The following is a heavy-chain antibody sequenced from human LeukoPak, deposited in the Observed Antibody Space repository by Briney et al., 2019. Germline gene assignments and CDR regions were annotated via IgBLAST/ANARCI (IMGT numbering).Heavy chain of an antibody. J-gene: IGHJ4*02. CDR3: AKDHETLRRITAAGTHFDC. D-gene: IGHD6-13*01. CDR1: GFTFSSYA. V-gene: IGHV3-23*01. CDR2: ITASGVTT. Sequence: AGGSLRLSCAASGFTFSSYAMTWVRQAPGKGLEWVSTITASGVTTYYADSAKGRFTISRDNSKDTLYLQMNSLRAEDTAVYYCAKDHETLRRITAAGTHFDCWGQGTLVTVSS.